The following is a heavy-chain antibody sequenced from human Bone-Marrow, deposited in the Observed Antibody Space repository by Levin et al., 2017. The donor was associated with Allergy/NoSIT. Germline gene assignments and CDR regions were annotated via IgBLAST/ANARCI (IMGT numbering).Heavy chain of an antibody. CDR3: ARPPYSFGFDM. D-gene: IGHD1-26*01. V-gene: IGHV4-34*01. CDR1: GGSLSDYH. Sequence: ESLKISCAVYGGSLSDYHWTWIRQPPGKGLEWIADINYRGGTNYNPSLKSRVTISIDTSKNQVSLRLSSVTAADTAVYYCARPPYSFGFDMWGQGTMVTVSS. CDR2: INYRGGT. J-gene: IGHJ3*02.